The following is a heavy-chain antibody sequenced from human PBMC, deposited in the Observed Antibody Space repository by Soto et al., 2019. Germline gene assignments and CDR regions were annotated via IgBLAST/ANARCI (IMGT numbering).Heavy chain of an antibody. J-gene: IGHJ4*02. CDR1: GFTFSDYA. V-gene: IGHV3-23*01. CDR3: AKGAEGYVVSSLDY. D-gene: IGHD5-12*01. CDR2: ITSSGSST. Sequence: EVQLLESGGGLVQPGGSLRLSCAASGFTFSDYAMTWVRQAPGKGLEWVSAITSSGSSTYYAESVKGRFTISRDNSKSTLYLQMNSLRAEDTATYYCAKGAEGYVVSSLDYWGQGTLVTVSS.